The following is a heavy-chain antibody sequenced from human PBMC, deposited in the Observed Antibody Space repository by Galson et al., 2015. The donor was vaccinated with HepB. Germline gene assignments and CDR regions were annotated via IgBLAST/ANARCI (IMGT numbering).Heavy chain of an antibody. CDR3: AKGSPTSFYHYYGMDV. Sequence: SLRLSCAASGLTLETYDISWVRQAPGRGLQWVSAISENDISTHYADPVKGRFTISRQKSKNMVFLQMNRLKVEDTAAYYCAKGSPTSFYHYYGMDVWGQGTTVTVS. CDR2: ISENDIST. D-gene: IGHD2/OR15-2a*01. J-gene: IGHJ6*02. CDR1: GLTLETYD. V-gene: IGHV3-23*01.